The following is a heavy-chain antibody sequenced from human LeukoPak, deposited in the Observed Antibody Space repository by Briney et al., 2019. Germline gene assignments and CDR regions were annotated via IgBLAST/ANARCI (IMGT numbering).Heavy chain of an antibody. Sequence: ASVKVSCKASGYTFTGYYMHWVRQAPGQGLEWMGWINPNSGGTNYAQKFQDRVTMTTDTSTSTAYMELRSLISDDTAIHYCARGYGLNPVDYWGQGTLVTVSS. CDR3: ARGYGLNPVDY. J-gene: IGHJ4*02. V-gene: IGHV1-2*02. CDR1: GYTFTGYY. CDR2: INPNSGGT. D-gene: IGHD4-17*01.